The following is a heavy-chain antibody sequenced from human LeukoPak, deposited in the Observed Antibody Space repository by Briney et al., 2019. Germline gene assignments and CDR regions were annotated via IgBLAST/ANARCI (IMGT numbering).Heavy chain of an antibody. CDR3: ARGGYSYGGTFY. CDR2: ISSSSSYI. J-gene: IGHJ4*02. Sequence: GGSLRLSCAASGFTFSSYSMNWVRQAPGKGLEWVSSISSSSSYIYYAGSVKGRFTISRDNAMNSLYLQMNSLRAEDTAVYYCARGGYSYGGTFYWGQGTLVTVSS. CDR1: GFTFSSYS. D-gene: IGHD5-18*01. V-gene: IGHV3-21*01.